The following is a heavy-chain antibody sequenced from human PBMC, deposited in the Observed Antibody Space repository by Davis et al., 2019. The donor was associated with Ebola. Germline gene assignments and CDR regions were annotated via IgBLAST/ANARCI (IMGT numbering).Heavy chain of an antibody. CDR1: GGSISSASYF. Sequence: SETLSLTCTVSGGSISSASYFWTWIRQPAGKGLEWIGHISTSGSTNSNPSLKSRLTISVDTSKNQFSLKLSSVTAADTAVYYCARVEWLLSVLLRATPGGAFDIWGQGTMVTVSS. CDR3: ARVEWLLSVLLRATPGGAFDI. V-gene: IGHV4-61*09. CDR2: ISTSGST. J-gene: IGHJ3*02. D-gene: IGHD3-3*01.